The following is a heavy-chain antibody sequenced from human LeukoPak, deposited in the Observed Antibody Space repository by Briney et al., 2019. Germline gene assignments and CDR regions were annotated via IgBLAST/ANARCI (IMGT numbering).Heavy chain of an antibody. CDR1: GFSVSSIY. CDR2: IYSGGST. CDR3: ARHGSITMVRGRLRYYYMDV. V-gene: IGHV3-53*01. D-gene: IGHD3-10*01. J-gene: IGHJ6*03. Sequence: GGSLRLSCAASGFSVSSIYTSWVRQAPGKGLEWVSVIYSGGSTFYADSVKGRFTISRDNSKNTLYLQMNSLRAEDTAVYYCARHGSITMVRGRLRYYYMDVWGKGTTVTISS.